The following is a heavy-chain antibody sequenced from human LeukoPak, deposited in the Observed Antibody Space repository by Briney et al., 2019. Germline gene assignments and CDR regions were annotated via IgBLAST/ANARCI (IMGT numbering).Heavy chain of an antibody. CDR2: INPSGGST. D-gene: IGHD3-10*01. CDR3: ARERGSGVIDY. CDR1: GYTFTSYY. J-gene: IGHJ4*02. Sequence: ASVKVSCKASGYTFTSYYMHWVRQAPGQGLEWMGIINPSGGSTSYAQKFQGRVTMTRDMSTSTVYMELSSLRSEDTAVYYCARERGSGVIDYWGQGTLVTVSS. V-gene: IGHV1-46*01.